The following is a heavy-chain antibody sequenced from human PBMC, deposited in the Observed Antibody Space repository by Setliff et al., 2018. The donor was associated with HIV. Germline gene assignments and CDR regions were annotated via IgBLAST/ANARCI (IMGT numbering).Heavy chain of an antibody. CDR1: GFTFNTYS. CDR2: ISSSSSNNI. CDR3: ARDGTRLLAAMDV. Sequence: GGSLRLSCAASGFTFNTYSMNWVRQAPGKGLEWVSYISSSSSNNIYYADSVTGRFTISRDNAKKSLYLQMNSLRADDTAVYYCARDGTRLLAAMDVWGKGTTVTVSS. V-gene: IGHV3-48*01. J-gene: IGHJ6*03.